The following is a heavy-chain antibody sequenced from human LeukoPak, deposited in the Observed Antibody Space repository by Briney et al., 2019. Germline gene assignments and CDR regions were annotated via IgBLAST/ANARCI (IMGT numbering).Heavy chain of an antibody. Sequence: KTGGSLRLSCAASGFTFSNYCMNWVRQAPGKGLEWVSSISSSSSYIYYADSVKGRFTISRDNGKNSLYLQMNSLRGEDTAVYYCARGGSPYPFDAFDIWGRGTKVTVSS. CDR3: ARGGSPYPFDAFDI. V-gene: IGHV3-21*01. CDR1: GFTFSNYC. CDR2: ISSSSSYI. D-gene: IGHD3-16*01. J-gene: IGHJ3*02.